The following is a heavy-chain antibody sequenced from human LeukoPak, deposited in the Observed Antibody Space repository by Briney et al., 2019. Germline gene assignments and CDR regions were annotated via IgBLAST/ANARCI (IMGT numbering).Heavy chain of an antibody. CDR3: AKASHTMIVVATVDY. CDR2: ISWNSGSI. V-gene: IGHV3-9*01. J-gene: IGHJ4*02. CDR1: GFTFDDYA. Sequence: GQSLRLSWAASGFTFDDYAMHWVRQAPGKGLEWVSGISWNSGSIGYADSVKGRFTNSRDNAKNSRYLQMNSLRAEDTALYYCAKASHTMIVVATVDYWAREPWSPSPQ. D-gene: IGHD3-22*01.